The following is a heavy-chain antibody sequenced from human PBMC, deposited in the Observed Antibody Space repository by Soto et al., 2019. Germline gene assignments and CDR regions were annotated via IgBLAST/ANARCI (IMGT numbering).Heavy chain of an antibody. J-gene: IGHJ4*02. CDR1: GFTLSAYA. V-gene: IGHV3-48*01. D-gene: IGHD4-17*01. CDR3: ARPRDYGCNSNGFGY. Sequence: EVQVVESGGGVVQPGGSLRLSCAASGFTLSAYAMNWVRQAPGKGLEWVSYISTSSSTTYYADSVKGRFTISRDNAKSSLYLQMSSLRAEDTAVYYCARPRDYGCNSNGFGYWGQGTLVTVSS. CDR2: ISTSSSTT.